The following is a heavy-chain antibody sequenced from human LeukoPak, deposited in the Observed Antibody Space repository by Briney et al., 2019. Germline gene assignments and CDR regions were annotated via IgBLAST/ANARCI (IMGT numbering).Heavy chain of an antibody. V-gene: IGHV3-23*01. J-gene: IGHJ4*02. CDR3: AKAGIWFGELLSHFDY. CDR2: ISGSGGGT. Sequence: PGGSLRLSCAASGFTFSSYAMSWVRQTPGKGLEWVSSISGSGGGTDYADSAKGRFTISRDNSKNTLYLQMNSLRAGDTAVYYCAKAGIWFGELLSHFDYWGQGALVTVSS. D-gene: IGHD3-10*01. CDR1: GFTFSSYA.